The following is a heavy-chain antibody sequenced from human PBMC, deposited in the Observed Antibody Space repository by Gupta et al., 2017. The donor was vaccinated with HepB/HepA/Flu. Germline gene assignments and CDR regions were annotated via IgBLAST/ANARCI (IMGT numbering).Heavy chain of an antibody. V-gene: IGHV1-69*01. D-gene: IGHD3-22*01. J-gene: IGHJ5*02. CDR1: GGTFSSYA. CDR2: IIPVFVTA. CDR3: ANKARGDYFDSSGYQGGWFDP. Sequence: QVQLVQSGAEVKKPGSSVKVSCKASGGTFSSYAITWVRQAPGQGLEWMGGIIPVFVTATYAQKFQGRVTITADESTSTAYMELSSLRSEDTAVYYCANKARGDYFDSSGYQGGWFDPWGQGTPVTVSS.